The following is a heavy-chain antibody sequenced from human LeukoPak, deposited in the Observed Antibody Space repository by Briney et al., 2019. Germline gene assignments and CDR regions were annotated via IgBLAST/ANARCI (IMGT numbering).Heavy chain of an antibody. CDR3: ARGSPSCSLDY. V-gene: IGHV4-61*02. D-gene: IGHD2-2*01. Sequence: SQTLSLTCTASGGSISSGSYYWRWIRQPARKGLEWIGRVYTSASTNYNPSLKSRFTIAVYTTTHPLSLKLSSVTAAATAVYYCARGSPSCSLDYWGQGTLVTVSS. J-gene: IGHJ4*02. CDR2: VYTSAST. CDR1: GGSISSGSYY.